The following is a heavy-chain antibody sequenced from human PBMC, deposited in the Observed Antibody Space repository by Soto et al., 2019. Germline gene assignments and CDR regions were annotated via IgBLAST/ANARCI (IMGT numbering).Heavy chain of an antibody. CDR1: GGSISSYY. V-gene: IGHV4-59*08. CDR3: ARLGAVAGLSWFDP. Sequence: SETLSLTCTVSGGSISSYYWSWIRQPPGKGLEWIGYIYYSGSTNYNPSLKSRVTISVDTSKNQFSLKLSSVTAADTAVYYCARLGAVAGLSWFDPWGQGTLVTVSS. D-gene: IGHD6-19*01. J-gene: IGHJ5*02. CDR2: IYYSGST.